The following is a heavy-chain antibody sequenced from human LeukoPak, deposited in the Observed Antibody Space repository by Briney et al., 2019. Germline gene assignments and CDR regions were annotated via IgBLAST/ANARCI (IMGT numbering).Heavy chain of an antibody. V-gene: IGHV4-59*01. CDR2: IYHSGST. CDR1: GGSISSYY. D-gene: IGHD5-24*01. J-gene: IGHJ4*02. CDR3: ARDNGYHYY. Sequence: SETLSLTCTVSGGSISSYYWSWIRQPPGKGLEWIGYIYHSGSTNYNPSLKSRVAISVDTSKNQFSLKLSFVTAADTAVYYCARDNGYHYYWGQGTRVTVSS.